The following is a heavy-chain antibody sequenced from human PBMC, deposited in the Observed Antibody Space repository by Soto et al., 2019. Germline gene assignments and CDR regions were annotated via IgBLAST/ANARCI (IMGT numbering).Heavy chain of an antibody. D-gene: IGHD2-21*01. Sequence: QVQLQESGPGLVKPLETVSLTCTVSGGSLIDDYWNWIRQPPGKGLEWIGYVYSSGSTNYNPSLRSRVTISVARSKNQFSLKLSSVTAADTAVYYCARGNDWKSSTFDIWGHGTMVYVSS. CDR1: GGSLIDDY. CDR2: VYSSGST. J-gene: IGHJ3*02. V-gene: IGHV4-59*01. CDR3: ARGNDWKSSTFDI.